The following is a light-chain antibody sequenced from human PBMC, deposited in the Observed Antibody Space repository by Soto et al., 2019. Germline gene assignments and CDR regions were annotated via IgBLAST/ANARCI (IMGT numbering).Light chain of an antibody. CDR3: QQYNSHSDT. V-gene: IGKV1-5*03. Sequence: DIHMTQSPSTLSSSVGDRVTITFRASQTIISWLTWYQQKPGKAPKLLIYKASTLKTGVPSRFSGSGSGTEFTLTISSLQPEDFATYYCQQYNSHSDTFGEGTKVDIK. CDR1: QTIISW. CDR2: KAS. J-gene: IGKJ2*01.